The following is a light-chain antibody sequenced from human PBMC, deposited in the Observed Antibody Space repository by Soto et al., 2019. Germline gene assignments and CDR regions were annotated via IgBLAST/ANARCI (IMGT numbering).Light chain of an antibody. CDR1: SSDVGGYNY. V-gene: IGLV2-8*01. CDR2: EVT. CDR3: SSYAGSNIVL. J-gene: IGLJ3*02. Sequence: QSVLTQPPSASGCPGQSVTISCTGTSSDVGGYNYVSWYQQHPGKAPKLIIYEVTKRPSGVPGRFSASKSGNTASLTVSGLQAEDEADYYCSSYAGSNIVLFGGGTKLTVL.